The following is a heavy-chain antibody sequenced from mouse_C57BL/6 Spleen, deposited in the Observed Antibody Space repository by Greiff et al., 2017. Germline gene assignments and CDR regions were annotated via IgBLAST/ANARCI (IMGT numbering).Heavy chain of an antibody. J-gene: IGHJ2*01. D-gene: IGHD1-1*01. Sequence: EVQLQQSGPELVKPGASVKISCKASGYTFTDYYMNWVKQSHGKSLEWIGDINPNNGGTSYNQKFKGKATLTVDKSSSTAYMELRSLTSEDSAVYYCARGLYYYGSSYEGFDYWGQGTTLTVSS. V-gene: IGHV1-26*01. CDR2: INPNNGGT. CDR3: ARGLYYYGSSYEGFDY. CDR1: GYTFTDYY.